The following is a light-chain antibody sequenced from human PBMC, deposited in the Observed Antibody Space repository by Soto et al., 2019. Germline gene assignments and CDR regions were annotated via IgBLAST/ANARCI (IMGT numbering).Light chain of an antibody. CDR3: QHYTTSSWFT. V-gene: IGKV1-5*03. J-gene: IGKJ3*01. CDR2: QAS. CDR1: RSISNW. Sequence: DIQMTQSPSTLSASVGDRVTITCRASRSISNWLAWYQQKPGTAPKLLIHQASRVESGGTSRFSGSGSGTEVTLTISSVPPDHFAAYFWQHYTTSSWFTFGPGTEVDIK.